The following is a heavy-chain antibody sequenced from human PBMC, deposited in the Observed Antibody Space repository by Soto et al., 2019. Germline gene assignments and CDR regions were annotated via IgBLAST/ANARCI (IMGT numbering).Heavy chain of an antibody. D-gene: IGHD5-12*01. CDR2: IYYSGST. V-gene: IGHV4-31*03. CDR1: GGCVRSGSYY. CDR3: ARARLRAVYAFDI. Sequence: PSETLSLACTASGGCVRSGSYYWTWIGQRPGKGLEWIGYIYYSGSTYYSPSLKSRLSISLDTSKNQFSLRLSSVTAADTAMYYCARARLRAVYAFDIWGQGTMVTVSS. J-gene: IGHJ3*02.